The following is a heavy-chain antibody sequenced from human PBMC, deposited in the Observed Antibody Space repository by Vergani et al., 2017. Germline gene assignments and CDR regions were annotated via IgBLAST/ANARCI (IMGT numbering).Heavy chain of an antibody. CDR3: GRVADFYGLGSHLLDL. CDR1: GGSMSGYY. D-gene: IGHD3-16*02. Sequence: QVRLQESGPGLVKPSETLSLTCSVSGGSMSGYYWSWIRQPPGKELEWIGYMYHSGSTNYNPSLEMRVTISGDTSKNQFSLKLNSMTAADTAVYYCGRVADFYGLGSHLLDLWGQGILVTVSS. V-gene: IGHV4-59*01. J-gene: IGHJ5*02. CDR2: MYHSGST.